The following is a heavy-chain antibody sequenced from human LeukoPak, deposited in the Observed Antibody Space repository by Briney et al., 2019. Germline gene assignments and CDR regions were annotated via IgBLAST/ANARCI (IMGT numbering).Heavy chain of an antibody. CDR3: DRSRRPPYGMDV. V-gene: IGHV3-23*01. Sequence: PGGSLRLSCAASGFTFSSYAMSWVRQAPGKGLEWVSAISGSGGSTYYADSVKGRFTISRDNSKNTLYLQMNSLRAEDTAVYYCDRSRRPPYGMDVWGQGTMVTVSS. CDR2: ISGSGGST. J-gene: IGHJ6*02. D-gene: IGHD1-1*01. CDR1: GFTFSSYA.